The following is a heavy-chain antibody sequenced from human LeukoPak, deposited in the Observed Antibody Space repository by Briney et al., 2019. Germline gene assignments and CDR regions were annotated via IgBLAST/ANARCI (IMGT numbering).Heavy chain of an antibody. CDR3: AKEKIEISTDTAMAVGNYGMDV. CDR1: GFTFDDYA. D-gene: IGHD5-18*01. Sequence: GGSLRLSCAASGFTFDDYAMHWVRQAPGKGLEWVSGISWDSGSIGYADSVKGRFTISRDNAKNSLYLQMNSLRAEDTALYYCAKEKIEISTDTAMAVGNYGMDVWGQGTTVTVSS. V-gene: IGHV3-9*01. J-gene: IGHJ6*02. CDR2: ISWDSGSI.